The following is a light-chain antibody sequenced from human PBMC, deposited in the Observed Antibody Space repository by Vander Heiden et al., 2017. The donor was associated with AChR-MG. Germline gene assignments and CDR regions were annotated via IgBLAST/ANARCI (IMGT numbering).Light chain of an antibody. CDR1: QTVSSN. V-gene: IGKV3-15*01. Sequence: IVITQSPATLSVSPGERVTLACRASQTVSSNLAWYQQKPGQAPRLVIYGASSRATDIPARFSGSGSGTEFTLTISSLQSEDFAVYYCQQYNNWPLTFGGGTEVEIK. J-gene: IGKJ4*01. CDR3: QQYNNWPLT. CDR2: GAS.